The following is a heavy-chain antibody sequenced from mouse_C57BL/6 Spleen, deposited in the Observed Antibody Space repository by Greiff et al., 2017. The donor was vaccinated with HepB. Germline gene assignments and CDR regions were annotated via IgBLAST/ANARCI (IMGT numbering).Heavy chain of an antibody. CDR3: ARPRTGSPFAY. CDR2: ISSGSSTI. J-gene: IGHJ3*01. Sequence: EVMLVESGGGLVKPGGSLKLSCAASGFTFSDYGMHWVRQAPEKGLEWVAYISSGSSTIYYADTVKGRFTISRDNAKNTLFLQMTSLRSEDTAMYYCARPRTGSPFAYWGQGTLVTVSA. D-gene: IGHD4-1*01. V-gene: IGHV5-17*01. CDR1: GFTFSDYG.